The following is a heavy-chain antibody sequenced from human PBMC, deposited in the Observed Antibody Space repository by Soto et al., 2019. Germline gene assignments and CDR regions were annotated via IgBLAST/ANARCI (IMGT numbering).Heavy chain of an antibody. J-gene: IGHJ4*02. D-gene: IGHD3-10*01. V-gene: IGHV3-33*01. Sequence: QVQLVESGGGVVQPGRSLRLSCAASGFTFSRYGMHWVRQAPGKGLEWVAVIWDDGSNKYYADSVKGRFTISRDNSKNTVYLQMNSLRADDTAMYFCAAGEPLNYRGQGTLVTVSS. CDR2: IWDDGSNK. CDR1: GFTFSRYG. CDR3: AAGEPLNY.